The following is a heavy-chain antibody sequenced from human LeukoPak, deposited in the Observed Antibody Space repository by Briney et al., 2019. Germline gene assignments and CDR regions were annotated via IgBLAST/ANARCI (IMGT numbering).Heavy chain of an antibody. D-gene: IGHD2-15*01. CDR2: IIPIFGTA. J-gene: IGHJ3*02. CDR1: GGTFSSYA. CDR3: ASLRGGHDAFDI. Sequence: SVKVSCKASGGTFSSYAISWVRQAPGQGLEWMGGIIPIFGTANYAQKFQGRVTITTDESTSTAYMELSSLRSEDTAVYYCASLRGGHDAFDIWGQGTMVTVSS. V-gene: IGHV1-69*05.